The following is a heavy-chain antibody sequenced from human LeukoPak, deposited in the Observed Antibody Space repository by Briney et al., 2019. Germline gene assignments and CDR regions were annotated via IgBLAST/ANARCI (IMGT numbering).Heavy chain of an antibody. CDR3: ARDLSLGLKSSGWLEDY. D-gene: IGHD6-19*01. V-gene: IGHV3-21*01. CDR1: GFTFSSYS. J-gene: IGHJ4*02. Sequence: PGGSLRLSCAASGFTFSSYSMNWVRQAPGKGLEWVSSISSSSSYIYYADSVKGRFTISRDNAKNSLYLQMNSLRAEDTAVYYCARDLSLGLKSSGWLEDYWGQGTLVTVSS. CDR2: ISSSSSYI.